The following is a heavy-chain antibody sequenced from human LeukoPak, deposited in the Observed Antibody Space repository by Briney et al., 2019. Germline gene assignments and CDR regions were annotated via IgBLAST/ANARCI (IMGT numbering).Heavy chain of an antibody. Sequence: ASAKVSCKASGYTFTSYDINWVRQAPGQGLEWMGWINPNSGDTNYAQKFQGRVTMTRDTSISTAYMDLSSLRSDDTAMYYCARMWSTTTSGWNWFDPWGQGTLVTVSS. CDR3: ARMWSTTTSGWNWFDP. D-gene: IGHD1-1*01. V-gene: IGHV1-2*02. J-gene: IGHJ5*02. CDR1: GYTFTSYD. CDR2: INPNSGDT.